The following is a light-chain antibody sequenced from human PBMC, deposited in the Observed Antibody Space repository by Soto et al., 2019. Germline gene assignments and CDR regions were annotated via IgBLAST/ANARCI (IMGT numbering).Light chain of an antibody. CDR1: SNDFGTYYF. J-gene: IGLJ2*01. CDR3: CSYATYNMI. V-gene: IGLV2-23*01. CDR2: DGT. Sequence: QSALTQPASVSGSPGQSITISCTRTSNDFGTYYFVSWYQQHPDKAPKLIIYDGTERPSGVSNRFSGSKSGNTASLTISGLQAEAEAHYYCCSYATYNMILGGGTKLTVL.